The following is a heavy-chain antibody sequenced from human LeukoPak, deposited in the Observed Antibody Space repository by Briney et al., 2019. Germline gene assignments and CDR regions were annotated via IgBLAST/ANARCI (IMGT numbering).Heavy chain of an antibody. V-gene: IGHV3-30*18. Sequence: GGSLRLSCAASGFTFSSYGMHWVRQAPGKGLEWVAVISYDGSNKYYADSVKGRFTISRDNSKNTLYLQMNSLRAEDTAVYYCAKDLRWEQWLFDYWGQGTLVTVSS. CDR2: ISYDGSNK. CDR1: GFTFSSYG. CDR3: AKDLRWEQWLFDY. D-gene: IGHD6-19*01. J-gene: IGHJ4*02.